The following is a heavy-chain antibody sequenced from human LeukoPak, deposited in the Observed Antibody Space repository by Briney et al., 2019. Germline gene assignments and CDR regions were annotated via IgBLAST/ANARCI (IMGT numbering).Heavy chain of an antibody. J-gene: IGHJ6*02. V-gene: IGHV1-69*01. D-gene: IGHD1-7*01. CDR2: IIPIFGTA. CDR3: ARDNWNYGSSMDV. CDR1: GGTFSSYA. Sequence: SVKVSCKASGGTFSSYAISWVRQAPGQGLEWMGGIIPIFGTANYAQKFQGRVTITADESTSTAYMELSSLRSEDTAVHHCARDNWNYGSSMDVWGQGTTVTVSS.